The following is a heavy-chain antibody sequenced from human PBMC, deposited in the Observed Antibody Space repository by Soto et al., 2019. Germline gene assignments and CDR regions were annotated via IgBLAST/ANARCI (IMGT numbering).Heavy chain of an antibody. CDR3: ANQKIRFSVAGTLYGLGV. D-gene: IGHD6-19*01. Sequence: GGSLRLSCEASGFVFSTYSMNRVRQAPGKGLEWISYISSTSGTIYYADSVKGRFSIFRDNAKNSLFLQMNGLRDDDTAVYYCANQKIRFSVAGTLYGLGVWGQGTTVSVSS. CDR2: ISSTSGTI. V-gene: IGHV3-48*02. CDR1: GFVFSTYS. J-gene: IGHJ6*02.